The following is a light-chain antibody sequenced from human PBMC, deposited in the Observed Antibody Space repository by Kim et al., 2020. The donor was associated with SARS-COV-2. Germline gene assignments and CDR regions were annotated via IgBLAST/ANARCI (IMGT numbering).Light chain of an antibody. J-gene: IGLJ1*01. Sequence: VSPGQPASITCSGDKLGDKYACWYQQKPGQSPVLVIYQDSKRPSGIPERFSGSNSGNTANLTISGTQAMDEADYYCQAWDSSTYVFGTGTKVTVL. CDR1: KLGDKY. CDR2: QDS. V-gene: IGLV3-1*01. CDR3: QAWDSSTYV.